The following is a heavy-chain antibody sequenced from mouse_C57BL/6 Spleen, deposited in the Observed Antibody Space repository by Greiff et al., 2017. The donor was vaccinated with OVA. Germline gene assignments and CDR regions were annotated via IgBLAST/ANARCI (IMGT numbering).Heavy chain of an antibody. D-gene: IGHD4-1*01. J-gene: IGHJ1*03. V-gene: IGHV5-4*01. Sequence: EVQLVESGGGLVKPGGSLKLSCAASGFTFSSYAMSWVRQTPEKRLEWVATISDGGSYTYYPDNVKGRFTISRDNAKNNLYLQMSHLKSEDTAMYYCAREGLGRGYFDVWGTGTTVTVSS. CDR1: GFTFSSYA. CDR2: ISDGGSYT. CDR3: AREGLGRGYFDV.